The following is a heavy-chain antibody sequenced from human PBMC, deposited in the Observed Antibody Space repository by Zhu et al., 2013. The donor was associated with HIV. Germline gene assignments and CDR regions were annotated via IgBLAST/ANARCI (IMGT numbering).Heavy chain of an antibody. CDR3: ARGGRSSSYGGSSWYFDY. CDR1: GYTFIGYY. Sequence: QVQLVQSGAEVKKPGASVKVSCKASGYTFIGYYMHWVRQAPGQGLEWMGWINPDSGGTNYAQKFQGRVTVTRDTSITTAYMELSRLTSDDTAVYYCARGGRSSSYGGSSWYFDYWGQGTLVTVSS. J-gene: IGHJ4*02. D-gene: IGHD2-15*01. CDR2: INPDSGGT. V-gene: IGHV1-2*02.